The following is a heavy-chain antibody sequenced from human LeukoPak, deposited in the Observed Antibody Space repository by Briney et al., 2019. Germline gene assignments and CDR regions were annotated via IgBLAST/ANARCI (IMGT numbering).Heavy chain of an antibody. J-gene: IGHJ4*02. CDR3: ARGTSLTMIDDY. Sequence: PSETLFLSCTVSGGSISSYYWSWIRQPPGKGLEWSWYIYYSWSTNYDPSLKSRVTISVDTFNNQFSLKLSSVTAADTAVYYCARGTSLTMIDDYWGQGTLVTVSS. CDR1: GGSISSYY. CDR2: IYYSWST. V-gene: IGHV4-59*01. D-gene: IGHD3-22*01.